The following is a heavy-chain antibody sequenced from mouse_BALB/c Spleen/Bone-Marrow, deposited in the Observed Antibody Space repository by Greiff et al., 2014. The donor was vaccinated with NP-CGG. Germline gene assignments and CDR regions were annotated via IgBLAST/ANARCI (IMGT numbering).Heavy chain of an antibody. CDR3: ARVVATDWYFDV. D-gene: IGHD1-1*01. CDR2: IWGGGST. J-gene: IGHJ1*01. V-gene: IGHV2-6-4*01. CDR1: GFSLSRYS. Sequence: VKLQESGPGLVAPSQSLSITCTVSGFSLSRYSVHWVRQPPGKGLEWLGMIWGGGSTAYYSALKSRLNISKDNSKCQVFLKMNSLQTNDTAMYYCARVVATDWYFDVWGAGTTVTVSS.